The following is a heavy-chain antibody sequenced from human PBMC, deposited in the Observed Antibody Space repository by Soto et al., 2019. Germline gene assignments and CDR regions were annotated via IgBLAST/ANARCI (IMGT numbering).Heavy chain of an antibody. CDR1: GYSFTSYW. CDR2: IYPGDSDT. Sequence: GESLKISCKGSGYSFTSYWIGWVRQMPGKGLEWMGIIYPGDSDTRYSPSFQGQVTISADKSISNAYLQWGSLKASDTAMYYCARMVRFLEWFPFDYWGQGTLVTVSS. D-gene: IGHD3-3*01. CDR3: ARMVRFLEWFPFDY. V-gene: IGHV5-51*01. J-gene: IGHJ4*02.